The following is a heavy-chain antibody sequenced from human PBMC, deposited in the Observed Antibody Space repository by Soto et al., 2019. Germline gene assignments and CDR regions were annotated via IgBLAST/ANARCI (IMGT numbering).Heavy chain of an antibody. CDR2: ISYDGSNK. Sequence: PGGSLRLSCAASGFTFSSYAMHWVRQAPGKGLEWVAVISYDGSNKYYADSVKGRFTISRDNSKNTLYLQMNSLRAEDTAVYYCARDHYYDSSGYTFDYWGQGTLVTVSS. V-gene: IGHV3-30-3*01. CDR3: ARDHYYDSSGYTFDY. CDR1: GFTFSSYA. J-gene: IGHJ4*02. D-gene: IGHD3-22*01.